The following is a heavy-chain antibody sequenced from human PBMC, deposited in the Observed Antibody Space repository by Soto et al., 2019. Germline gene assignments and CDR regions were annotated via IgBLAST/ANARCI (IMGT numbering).Heavy chain of an antibody. Sequence: QVQLQQWGAGLLKPSETLSLTCAVYGGSFSGYYWSWIRQPPGKGLEWIGEINHSGSTNYNPSLKSRVTISVDTSKNKFSLKLSSVTAADTAVYYCARAAAGTGGTRWFDPWGQGTLVTVSS. V-gene: IGHV4-34*01. CDR1: GGSFSGYY. D-gene: IGHD6-13*01. CDR2: INHSGST. J-gene: IGHJ5*02. CDR3: ARAAAGTGGTRWFDP.